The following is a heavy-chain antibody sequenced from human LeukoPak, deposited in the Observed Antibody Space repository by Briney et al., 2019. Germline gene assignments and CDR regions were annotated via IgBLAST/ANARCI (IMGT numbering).Heavy chain of an antibody. D-gene: IGHD4-17*01. CDR1: GYTFTGYY. CDR2: INPNTGGT. V-gene: IGHV1-2*02. CDR3: VRDLVTSGPNH. Sequence: ASVKVSCKASGYTFTGYYIYWVRRAPGQGLEWMGWINPNTGGTNYAQKFQGRVTMTRDTSISVAYMELSRLRSDDTGVYYCVRDLVTSGPNHWGQGTMVTVSS. J-gene: IGHJ3*01.